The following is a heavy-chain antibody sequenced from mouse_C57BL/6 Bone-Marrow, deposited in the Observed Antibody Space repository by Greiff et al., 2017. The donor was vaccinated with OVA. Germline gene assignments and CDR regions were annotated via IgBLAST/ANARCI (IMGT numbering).Heavy chain of an antibody. V-gene: IGHV1-18*01. CDR2: INPNNGGT. Sequence: EVQLQQSGPELVKPGASVKIPCKASGYTFTDYNMDWVKQSHGKSLEWIGDINPNNGGTIYNQKFKGKATLTVEKSSSTAYMELRSLTSEDTAVYYCARGGYGGFAYWGQGTLVTVSA. D-gene: IGHD3-2*02. J-gene: IGHJ3*01. CDR1: GYTFTDYN. CDR3: ARGGYGGFAY.